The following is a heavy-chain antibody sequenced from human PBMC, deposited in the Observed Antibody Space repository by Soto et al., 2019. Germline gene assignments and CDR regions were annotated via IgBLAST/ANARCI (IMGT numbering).Heavy chain of an antibody. J-gene: IGHJ4*02. V-gene: IGHV4-39*01. CDR1: GGSISSSSYY. CDR2: IYYSGST. D-gene: IGHD3-10*01. Sequence: QLQLQESGPGLVKPSETLSLTCTVSGGSISSSSYYWGWIRQPPGKGLEWIGSIYYSGSTYYNPSLKSRVTISVDTSKNQFSLKLSSVTASDTAVYYCATLWFGEGNYWGQGTLVTVSS. CDR3: ATLWFGEGNY.